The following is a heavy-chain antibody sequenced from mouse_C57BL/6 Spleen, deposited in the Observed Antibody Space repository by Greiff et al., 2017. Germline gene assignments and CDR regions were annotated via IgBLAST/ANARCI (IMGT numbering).Heavy chain of an antibody. CDR1: GFTFSSYA. CDR2: ISDGGSYT. J-gene: IGHJ2*01. V-gene: IGHV5-4*01. Sequence: DVMLVESGGGLVKPGGSLKLSCAASGFTFSSYAMSWVRQTPEKRLEWVATISDGGSYTYYPDNVKGRFTISRDNAKNNLYLQMSHLKSEDTAMYYCARDSGGYYYFDYWGQGTTLTVSS. D-gene: IGHD2-3*01. CDR3: ARDSGGYYYFDY.